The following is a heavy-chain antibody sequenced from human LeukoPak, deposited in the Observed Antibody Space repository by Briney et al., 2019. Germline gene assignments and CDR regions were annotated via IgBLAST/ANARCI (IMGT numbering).Heavy chain of an antibody. CDR3: ARVNINNWHSCDY. CDR1: GGSISSSNW. CDR2: IYHSGSP. D-gene: IGHD1-1*01. J-gene: IGHJ4*02. Sequence: SETLSLTCAVSGGSISSSNWWSWVRQPPGKGLEWIGEIYHSGSPNYNPSLKSRVTISVDKSRNHFSLNLSSVTAADTAVYYCARVNINNWHSCDYWGQGTLVTVFS. V-gene: IGHV4-4*02.